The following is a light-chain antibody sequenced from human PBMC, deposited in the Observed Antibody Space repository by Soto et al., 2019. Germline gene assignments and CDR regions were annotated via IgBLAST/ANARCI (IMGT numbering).Light chain of an antibody. J-gene: IGKJ4*01. CDR3: QQYHDWVT. CDR1: QTLRGRY. V-gene: IGKV3-20*01. CDR2: GAS. Sequence: EIVLTQSPGTLSLSPGERPTLSCRDSQTLRGRYLAWSQPKPGQAPRLLIYGASTPATGNPARFSGSGSGTEFTLTISYLRPEDDAVYFCQQYHDWVTFGGGTKVDIK.